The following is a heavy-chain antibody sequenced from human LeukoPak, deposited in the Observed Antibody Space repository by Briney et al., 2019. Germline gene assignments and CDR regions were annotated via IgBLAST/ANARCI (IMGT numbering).Heavy chain of an antibody. J-gene: IGHJ4*02. D-gene: IGHD6-13*01. Sequence: GGSLRLSCVVSGLTFSSYSMAWVRQAPGKGLEWVSGISASGGETWYPDSVKGRFTISRDNSKNTLFLQMNSLRVEDTAIYYCAKDAAGPEYWGQGTLVTVSS. CDR3: AKDAAGPEY. V-gene: IGHV3-23*01. CDR2: ISASGGET. CDR1: GLTFSSYS.